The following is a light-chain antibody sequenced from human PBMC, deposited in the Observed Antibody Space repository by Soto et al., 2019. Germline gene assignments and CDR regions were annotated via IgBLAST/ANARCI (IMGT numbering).Light chain of an antibody. CDR1: SSDVGSYNY. Sequence: QSVLTQPASVSGSPGQSITISCTGTSSDVGSYNYVSWYQHHPGKAPKLMIYHVSNRPSGVSNRFSGSKSGNAASLTISGLQAEDEADYYCSSYTSSSTYVFGTGTKVTLL. CDR3: SSYTSSSTYV. V-gene: IGLV2-14*03. J-gene: IGLJ1*01. CDR2: HVS.